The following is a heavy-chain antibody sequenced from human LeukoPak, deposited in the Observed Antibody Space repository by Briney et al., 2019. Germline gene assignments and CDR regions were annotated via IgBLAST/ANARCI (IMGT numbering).Heavy chain of an antibody. CDR3: ARELSSWYIDYYGMDV. J-gene: IGHJ6*02. Sequence: ASVKVSCKASGYTFTSYAMNWVRQAPGQGLEWMGWINTNTGNPTYAQGFTGRFVFSLDTSVSTAYLQISSLKAEDTAVYYCARELSSWYIDYYGMDVWGQGTTVTVSS. V-gene: IGHV7-4-1*02. CDR2: INTNTGNP. D-gene: IGHD6-13*01. CDR1: GYTFTSYA.